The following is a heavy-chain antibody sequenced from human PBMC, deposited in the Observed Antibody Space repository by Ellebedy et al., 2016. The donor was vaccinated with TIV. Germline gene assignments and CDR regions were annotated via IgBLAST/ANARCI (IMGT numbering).Heavy chain of an antibody. J-gene: IGHJ6*02. V-gene: IGHV1-18*01. CDR2: ISAYNGNT. D-gene: IGHD3-9*01. CDR3: ARPLRYFDWLLLDYYYYGMDV. CDR1: GYTFTSYG. Sequence: ASVKVSCXASGYTFTSYGISWVRQAPGQGLEWMGWISAYNGNTNYAQKLQGRVTMTTDTSTSTAYMELSRLRSDDTAVYYCARPLRYFDWLLLDYYYYGMDVWGQGTTVTVSS.